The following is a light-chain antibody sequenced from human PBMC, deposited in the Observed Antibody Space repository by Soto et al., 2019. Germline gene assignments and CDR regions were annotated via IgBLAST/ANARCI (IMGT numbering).Light chain of an antibody. V-gene: IGKV1-33*01. Sequence: DIQMTQSPSSLSASVGDRVPITCQASQNINNYLNWYQQKPGRAPKLLIYDASNLEAGVPSRFRGSGSGTDFTFTISSLQPEDIATYYCQQYDNLITFGQGTRLEIK. CDR3: QQYDNLIT. CDR1: QNINNY. CDR2: DAS. J-gene: IGKJ5*01.